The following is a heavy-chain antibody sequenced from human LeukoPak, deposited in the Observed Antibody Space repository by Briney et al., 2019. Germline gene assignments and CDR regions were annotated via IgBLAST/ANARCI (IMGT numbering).Heavy chain of an antibody. CDR1: GFTFSSYG. D-gene: IGHD3-10*01. V-gene: IGHV3-30*18. CDR3: AKEGYYGSGSFPDH. Sequence: PGGSLRLSCVASGFTFSSYGMHWVRQAPGKGLEWVAVVSFDGSSEDYADSVKGRFTISRDSSKNTPYLLMNSLRTEDTAVYYCAKEGYYGSGSFPDHWGQGTLVTVSS. CDR2: VSFDGSSE. J-gene: IGHJ5*02.